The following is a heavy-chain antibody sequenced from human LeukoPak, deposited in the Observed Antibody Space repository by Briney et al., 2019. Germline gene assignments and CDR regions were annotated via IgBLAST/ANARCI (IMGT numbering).Heavy chain of an antibody. Sequence: GGSLRLSCAASGFTVSSNYMSWVRQAPGKGLEWVSVIYSGGSTYYADSVKGRFTISRDNSKNTLYLQMNSLRAEDTAVYYCARAEEYSGYDLDYWGQGTLVTVSS. V-gene: IGHV3-66*01. CDR3: ARAEEYSGYDLDY. J-gene: IGHJ4*02. CDR1: GFTVSSNY. D-gene: IGHD5-12*01. CDR2: IYSGGST.